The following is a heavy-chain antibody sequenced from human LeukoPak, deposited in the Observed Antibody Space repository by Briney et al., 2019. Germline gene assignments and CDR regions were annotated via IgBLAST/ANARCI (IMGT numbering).Heavy chain of an antibody. V-gene: IGHV3-21*01. CDR1: GFTFSSYS. Sequence: PGGSLRLSCAASGFTFSSYSMNWVRQAPGKGLEWVSSISSSSSYIYYADSVKGRFTISRDNAKNSLYLQMNSLRAEDTAVYYCARDGRSGSYYFDYWGQGTLVTVSS. J-gene: IGHJ4*02. CDR3: ARDGRSGSYYFDY. CDR2: ISSSSSYI. D-gene: IGHD1-26*01.